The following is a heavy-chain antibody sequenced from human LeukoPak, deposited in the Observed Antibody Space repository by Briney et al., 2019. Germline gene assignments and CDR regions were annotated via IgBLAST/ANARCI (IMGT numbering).Heavy chain of an antibody. CDR1: GGSFSGYY. CDR2: INHSGST. D-gene: IGHD3-9*01. V-gene: IGHV4-34*01. J-gene: IGHJ6*03. Sequence: SETLSLTCAVYGGSFSGYYWNWIRQPPGKGLEWIGEINHSGSTNYNPSLKSRVTISVDTSKNQFSLKLSSVTAADTAVYYCARERYFDWFPGNKYYYYMDVWGKGTTVTLSS. CDR3: ARERYFDWFPGNKYYYYMDV.